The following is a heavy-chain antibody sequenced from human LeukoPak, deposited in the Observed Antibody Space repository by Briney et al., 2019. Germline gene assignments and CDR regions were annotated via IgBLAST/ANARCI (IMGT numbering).Heavy chain of an antibody. J-gene: IGHJ4*02. V-gene: IGHV5-51*01. Sequence: GESLKISCKGSGYSFTSYWIGWVRQMPGKGLEWMGIIYPGDSDTRYRPSFQGQATISADKSISTAYLQWSSLKASDTAMYYCARPYCSGGSCYSFSFDYWGQGTLVTVSS. CDR1: GYSFTSYW. CDR2: IYPGDSDT. CDR3: ARPYCSGGSCYSFSFDY. D-gene: IGHD2-15*01.